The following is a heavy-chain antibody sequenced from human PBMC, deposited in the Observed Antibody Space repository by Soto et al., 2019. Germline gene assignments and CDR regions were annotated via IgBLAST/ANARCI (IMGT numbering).Heavy chain of an antibody. D-gene: IGHD5-18*01. CDR2: ISSSGSTI. CDR3: ASTGEQRGYSYGLDY. CDR1: GFTFSSYE. J-gene: IGHJ4*02. Sequence: GGSLRLSCAASGFTFSSYEMNWVRQAPGKGLEWVSYISSSGSTIYYVDSVKGRFTISRDNAKNSLYLQMNSLRAEDTAVYYCASTGEQRGYSYGLDYWGQGTLVTVSS. V-gene: IGHV3-48*03.